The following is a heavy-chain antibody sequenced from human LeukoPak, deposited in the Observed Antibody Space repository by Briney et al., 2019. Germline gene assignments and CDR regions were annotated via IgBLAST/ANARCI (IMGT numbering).Heavy chain of an antibody. CDR2: IIPIFGTA. D-gene: IGHD2-21*01. V-gene: IGHV1-69*13. CDR3: ADSNGGVSNGMDV. Sequence: SVKVSCKASGDTFSSYAISWVRQAPGQGLEWMGGIIPIFGTANYAQKFQGRVTITADESTSTAYMELSSLRSEDTAVYYCADSNGGVSNGMDVWGKGTTVTVSS. CDR1: GDTFSSYA. J-gene: IGHJ6*04.